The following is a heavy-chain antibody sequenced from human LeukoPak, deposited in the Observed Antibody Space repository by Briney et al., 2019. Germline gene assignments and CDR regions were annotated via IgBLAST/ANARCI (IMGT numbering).Heavy chain of an antibody. CDR1: GFTLSSYE. CDR3: AKNRGYSYVQDAFDI. D-gene: IGHD5-18*01. J-gene: IGHJ3*02. Sequence: PGGSLRLSCTVSGFTLSSYEMTWFRQAPGKGLEWVSSIGYGGADSHYADSVKGRFTISRDNSKNTLYLQMNSLRAEDTAVYYCAKNRGYSYVQDAFDIWGQGTMVTVSS. CDR2: IGYGGADS. V-gene: IGHV3-23*01.